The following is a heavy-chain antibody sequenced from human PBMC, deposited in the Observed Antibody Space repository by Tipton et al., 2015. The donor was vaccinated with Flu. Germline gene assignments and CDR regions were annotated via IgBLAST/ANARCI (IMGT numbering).Heavy chain of an antibody. V-gene: IGHV4-38-2*02. J-gene: IGHJ1*01. CDR1: GYSINDGYY. Sequence: TLSLTCSVSGYSINDGYYWGWARQSPGRGLDLIGSIYHTGSAYFNPSLKSRLTMSIDTPRNQFSLKLRYVTAADTATYFCARVWSGSSYSPQHLDSWGPGILVTVSS. CDR3: ARVWSGSSYSPQHLDS. D-gene: IGHD3-10*01. CDR2: IYHTGSA.